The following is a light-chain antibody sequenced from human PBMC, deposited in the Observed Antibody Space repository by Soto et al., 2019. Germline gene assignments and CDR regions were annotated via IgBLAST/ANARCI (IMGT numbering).Light chain of an antibody. V-gene: IGKV3-20*01. J-gene: IGKJ1*01. CDR2: DAS. Sequence: EIVMTQSPATLSVSPGERATLSCRSSQSVSANLAWYQQKPGQAPRLLIYDASTRATDVPDRFSGSGSGADFTLSISRLEPEDFAVYYCQQYGSSPPRTFGQGTKVDIK. CDR1: QSVSAN. CDR3: QQYGSSPPRT.